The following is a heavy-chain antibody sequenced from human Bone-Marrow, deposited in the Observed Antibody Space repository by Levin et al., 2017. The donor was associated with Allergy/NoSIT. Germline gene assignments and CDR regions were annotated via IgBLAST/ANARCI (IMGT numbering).Heavy chain of an antibody. Sequence: ASVKVSCKASGYTFTSYGISWVRQAPGQGLEWMGWISAYNGNTNYAQKLQGRVTMTTDTSTSTAYMELRSLRSDDTAVYYCARVALLELCGGSCYLDYWGQGTLVTVSS. CDR2: ISAYNGNT. CDR1: GYTFTSYG. CDR3: ARVALLELCGGSCYLDY. D-gene: IGHD2-15*01. J-gene: IGHJ4*02. V-gene: IGHV1-18*01.